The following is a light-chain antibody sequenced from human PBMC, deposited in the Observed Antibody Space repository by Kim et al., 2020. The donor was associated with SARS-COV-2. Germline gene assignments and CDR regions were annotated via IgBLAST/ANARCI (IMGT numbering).Light chain of an antibody. Sequence: APGKKATITIGGKNIASKNVPWYHQKTGRLPVMVVYYDRDRPSGITERFSGSNCGNTATLTISRVEDGDEDDYYCQVWDSTSDHPVFGGGTQLTVL. CDR1: NIASKN. V-gene: IGLV3-21*03. CDR3: QVWDSTSDHPV. J-gene: IGLJ2*01. CDR2: YDR.